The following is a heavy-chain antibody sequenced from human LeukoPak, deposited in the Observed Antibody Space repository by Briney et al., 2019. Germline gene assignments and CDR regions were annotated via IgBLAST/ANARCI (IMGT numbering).Heavy chain of an antibody. V-gene: IGHV4-4*07. J-gene: IGHJ5*02. CDR3: ARDPGYYGSASWFDP. CDR2: IYTSGST. D-gene: IGHD3-10*01. CDR1: TGSISSYY. Sequence: ASETLSLTCTVSTGSISSYYWTWIRQPAGKGLEWIGHIYTSGSTNYNPSLKSRVTMSVDTSKNQFALTLSSVTAADTAVYYCARDPGYYGSASWFDPWGQGTLVTVSS.